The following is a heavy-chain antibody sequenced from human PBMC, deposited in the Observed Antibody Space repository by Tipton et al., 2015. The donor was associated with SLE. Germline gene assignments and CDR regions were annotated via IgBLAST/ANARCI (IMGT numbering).Heavy chain of an antibody. CDR1: GYTFTSYD. CDR2: MNPNSGNT. D-gene: IGHD3-22*01. J-gene: IGHJ4*02. CDR3: ARGMGYYDSRGWYFDY. V-gene: IGHV1-8*01. Sequence: QLVQSGPEVKKPGASVKVSCKASGYTFTSYDINWVRQATGQGLEWMGWMNPNSGNTGYAQKFQGRVTMTRDTSTSTVYMELSSLRSEDTAVYYCARGMGYYDSRGWYFDYWGQGTLVTVSS.